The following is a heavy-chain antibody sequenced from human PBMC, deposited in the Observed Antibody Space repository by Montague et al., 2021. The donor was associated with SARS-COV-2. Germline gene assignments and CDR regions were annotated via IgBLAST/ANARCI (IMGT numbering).Heavy chain of an antibody. J-gene: IGHJ4*02. Sequence: SLRLSCAASGFIFRTEWMSWARQAPGKGLEWVANIKPDGSEKNYVDSVKGRFSMSRDNTKNSIYLQMNRLRAEDTAVYYCARGYGPHFWGQGTLVTVSS. CDR2: IKPDGSEK. D-gene: IGHD3-10*01. CDR1: GFIFRTEW. V-gene: IGHV3-7*01. CDR3: ARGYGPHF.